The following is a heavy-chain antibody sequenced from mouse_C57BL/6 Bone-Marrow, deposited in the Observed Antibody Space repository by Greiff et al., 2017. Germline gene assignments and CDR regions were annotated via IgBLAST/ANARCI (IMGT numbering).Heavy chain of an antibody. V-gene: IGHV1-69*01. Sequence: QVQLQQPGAELVMPGASVKLSCTASGYTFTSYWMHWVQQRPGQGLEWIGELDPSDSYTNYNQKFKGKSTLTVDKSSSTAYMQLSSLTSEDSAVYYCARTAYYSNYGAMDYWGQGTSVTVSS. CDR1: GYTFTSYW. D-gene: IGHD2-5*01. CDR2: LDPSDSYT. CDR3: ARTAYYSNYGAMDY. J-gene: IGHJ4*01.